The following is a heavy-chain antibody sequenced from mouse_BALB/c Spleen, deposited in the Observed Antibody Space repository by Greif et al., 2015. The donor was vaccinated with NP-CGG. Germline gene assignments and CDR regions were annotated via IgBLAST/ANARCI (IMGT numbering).Heavy chain of an antibody. V-gene: IGHV1S81*02. D-gene: IGHD4-1*01. Sequence: VKLVESGAELVKPGASVKLSCKASGYTFTSYYMYRVKQRPGQGLEWTGGINPSNGGTNFNEKFKSKATLTVDKSSSTAYMQLSSLTFEDSAVYYCTRWGWDAMDYWGQGTSVTVSS. J-gene: IGHJ4*01. CDR3: TRWGWDAMDY. CDR2: INPSNGGT. CDR1: GYTFTSYY.